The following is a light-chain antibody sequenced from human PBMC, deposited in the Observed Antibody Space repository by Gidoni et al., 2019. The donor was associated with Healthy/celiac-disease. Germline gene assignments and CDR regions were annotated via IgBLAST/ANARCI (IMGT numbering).Light chain of an antibody. CDR3: QQRSNWLYT. CDR1: QSVSSY. CDR2: DAS. J-gene: IGKJ2*01. Sequence: EIVLTQSPATLSLSPGERATLSCRASQSVSSYLAWYQQKTGQAHRLLIYDASNRATGIPARFSGSASGTDFTLTISSLEPEDLAVYYCQQRSNWLYTFGQGTKLEIK. V-gene: IGKV3-11*01.